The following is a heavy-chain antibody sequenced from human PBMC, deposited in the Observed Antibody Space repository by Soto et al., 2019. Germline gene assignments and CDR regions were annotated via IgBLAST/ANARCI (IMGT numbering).Heavy chain of an antibody. Sequence: QVQLVQSGAEVKKPGASVKVSCKASGYTFTSYAMHWVRQAPGQRLEWMGWINAGNGNTKYSQKFQGRVTITRDTSASTAYMELNNLRSEDTAVYYCARGPGGPDGPGDYWGQGTLVTVSS. CDR2: INAGNGNT. J-gene: IGHJ4*02. V-gene: IGHV1-3*01. D-gene: IGHD2-15*01. CDR1: GYTFTSYA. CDR3: ARGPGGPDGPGDY.